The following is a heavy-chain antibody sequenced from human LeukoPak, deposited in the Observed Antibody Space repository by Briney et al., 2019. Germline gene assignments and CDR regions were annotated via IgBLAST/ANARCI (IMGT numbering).Heavy chain of an antibody. J-gene: IGHJ5*02. CDR1: GGSISSYY. CDR3: GRAKGASSVFFGSPP. CDR2: IYYSGST. D-gene: IGHD3-22*01. Sequence: SETLSLTCTVSGGSISSYYWSWIRQPPGKGLEWIGYIYYSGSTNYNPSLKSRVTISVDTSKNQFSLKLSSVTAADTAVYYWGRAKGASSVFFGSPPGGRGPLVTVSS. V-gene: IGHV4-59*08.